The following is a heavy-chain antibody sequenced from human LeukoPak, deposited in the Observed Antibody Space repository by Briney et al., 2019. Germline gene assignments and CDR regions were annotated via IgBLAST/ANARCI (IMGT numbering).Heavy chain of an antibody. CDR3: ARDQRPCSGGSCYPGWFAP. CDR2: INPSGGT. Sequence: GASVKVSCKASGYTFTGYYLHWARQAPGQGLEWMGWINPSGGTNYAQKFQGRVTMTRDTSISTAYMELSRLRSDDTAVYYCARDQRPCSGGSCYPGWFAPWGQGTLVTVSS. D-gene: IGHD2-15*01. V-gene: IGHV1-2*02. J-gene: IGHJ5*02. CDR1: GYTFTGYY.